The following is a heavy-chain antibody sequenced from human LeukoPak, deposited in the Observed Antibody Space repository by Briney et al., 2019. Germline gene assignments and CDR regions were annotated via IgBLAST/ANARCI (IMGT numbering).Heavy chain of an antibody. CDR1: GDSISSYY. J-gene: IGHJ5*02. D-gene: IGHD3-10*01. CDR2: IYYTGST. V-gene: IGHV4-59*08. CDR3: ARPHPLYGSGSYVS. Sequence: SETLSLTCAVSGDSISSYYWSWIRQPPGKGLEWIGYIYYTGSTNYNPSLKSRVTISVDTSNNQFSLKLSSVSAADTAVYYCARPHPLYGSGSYVSWGQGTLVTVSS.